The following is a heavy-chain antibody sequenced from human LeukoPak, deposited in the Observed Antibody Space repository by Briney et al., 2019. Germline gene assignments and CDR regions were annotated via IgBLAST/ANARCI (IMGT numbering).Heavy chain of an antibody. V-gene: IGHV1-24*01. CDR3: ATGIARNYYDILTGQEGGFDY. D-gene: IGHD3-9*01. Sequence: ASVKVSCKVSGYTLTELSMHWVRQAPGKGLEWMGGFDPEDDETIYAQKFQGRVTMTEDTSTDTAYMELSSLRSEDTAVYYCATGIARNYYDILTGQEGGFDYWGQGTLVTVSS. J-gene: IGHJ4*02. CDR1: GYTLTELS. CDR2: FDPEDDET.